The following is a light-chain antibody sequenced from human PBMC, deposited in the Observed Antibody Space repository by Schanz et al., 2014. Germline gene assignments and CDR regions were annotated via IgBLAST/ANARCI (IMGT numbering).Light chain of an antibody. V-gene: IGKV3-20*01. Sequence: EIVLTQSPGTLSLSPGERATLSCRASQTVNSKFLAWYQQRPGQSPRVLIYGASTRATGVPDRFSGRASGSDLTLTISRLEPEDFAVYYCQQYGSSPKNFGQGTKLEI. CDR1: QTVNSKF. CDR3: QQYGSSPKN. CDR2: GAS. J-gene: IGKJ2*01.